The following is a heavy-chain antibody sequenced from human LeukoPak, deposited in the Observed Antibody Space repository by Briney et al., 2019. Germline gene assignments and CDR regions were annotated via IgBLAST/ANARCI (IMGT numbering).Heavy chain of an antibody. CDR1: GFTFSSYA. J-gene: IGHJ5*02. V-gene: IGHV3-23*01. CDR2: ISGSGGST. Sequence: GGSLRLSCAASGFTFSSYAMSWVRQAPGKGLECVSAISGSGGSTYYADSVKGRFTISSDNSKNTLYLQMNSLRAEDTAVYYCAKPATRIGCFDPWGQGTLVTVSS. D-gene: IGHD2-2*01. CDR3: AKPATRIGCFDP.